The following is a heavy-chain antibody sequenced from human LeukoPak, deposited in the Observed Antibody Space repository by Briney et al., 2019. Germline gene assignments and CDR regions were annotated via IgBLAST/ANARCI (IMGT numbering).Heavy chain of an antibody. CDR2: IYGSGTI. Sequence: SETLPLTCTVSGGSISRSYWSWMRQPAGKGPEWIGRIYGSGTITYNPSLESRVTMSVDTSKNQFSLKLRSVTAADTAVYYCARDSGTTGEVKFDPWGQGILVTVSS. D-gene: IGHD3-10*01. CDR3: ARDSGTTGEVKFDP. CDR1: GGSISRSY. J-gene: IGHJ5*02. V-gene: IGHV4-4*07.